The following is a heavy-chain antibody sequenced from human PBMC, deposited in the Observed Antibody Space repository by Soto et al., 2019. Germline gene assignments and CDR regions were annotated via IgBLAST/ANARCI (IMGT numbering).Heavy chain of an antibody. D-gene: IGHD4-17*01. V-gene: IGHV4-39*07. CDR1: GDSISTSNYY. J-gene: IGHJ4*02. CDR3: ARRGRGEYLFDS. Sequence: SETLSLTCSVSGDSISTSNYYCGWIRQPPGKGLEWIGHLFYSGGTHYNPSLKSRVSISVDTSKNEFSLKLTSITAADTAIYFCARRGRGEYLFDSWGQAILVTLST. CDR2: LFYSGGT.